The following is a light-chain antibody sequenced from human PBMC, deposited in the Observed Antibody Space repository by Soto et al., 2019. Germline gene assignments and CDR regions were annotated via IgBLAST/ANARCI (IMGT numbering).Light chain of an antibody. J-gene: IGKJ5*01. V-gene: IGKV3-11*01. Sequence: EIVLTQSPATLSLSPGERATLSCRASQSVSSYLAWYQQKPGQAPRLLIYDASNRATGIPARFSGSVSGTDFTLTISSLEPEDFEVYYCQQYGTSPITFGQGTRLEI. CDR3: QQYGTSPIT. CDR2: DAS. CDR1: QSVSSY.